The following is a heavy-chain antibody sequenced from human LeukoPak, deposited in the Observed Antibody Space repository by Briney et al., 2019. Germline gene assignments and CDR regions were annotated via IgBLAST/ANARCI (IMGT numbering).Heavy chain of an antibody. V-gene: IGHV3-23*01. CDR1: GFTFSIYA. Sequence: GGSLRLSCAASGFTFSIYAMSWVRRAPGKGLEWVAAISSSGGTTYYADSMRGRFSISRDNSKSMLYLEMSSLRADDTAVYFCAKRGVVIRVILVGFHKEAYYFDSWGQGALVTVSS. D-gene: IGHD3-22*01. CDR2: ISSSGGTT. CDR3: AKRGVVIRVILVGFHKEAYYFDS. J-gene: IGHJ4*02.